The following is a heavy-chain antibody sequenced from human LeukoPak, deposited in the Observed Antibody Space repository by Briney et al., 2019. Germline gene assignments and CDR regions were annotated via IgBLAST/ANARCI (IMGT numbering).Heavy chain of an antibody. Sequence: GGSLRLSCAASGFTLSDYYMSWIRQAPGRGLEWVSYISSSSSTIYYADSVKGRFTISRDNAKNSLYLQMNSLRAEDTAVYYCAREYSSGWYSLGYWGQGTLVTVSS. D-gene: IGHD6-19*01. CDR2: ISSSSSTI. CDR1: GFTLSDYY. J-gene: IGHJ4*02. CDR3: AREYSSGWYSLGY. V-gene: IGHV3-11*04.